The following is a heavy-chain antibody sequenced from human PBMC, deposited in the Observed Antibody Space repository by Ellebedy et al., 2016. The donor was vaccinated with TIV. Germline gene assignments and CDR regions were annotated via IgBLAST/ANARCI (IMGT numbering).Heavy chain of an antibody. CDR1: GGSISPYY. D-gene: IGHD1-20*01. CDR3: ARDNFNAFDI. V-gene: IGHV4-59*01. Sequence: MPGGSLRLSCIVPGGSISPYYWIWVRQPPGKGLEWIGYIYYSGRTSYNPSLKSRVTISLDTSNNQFSLKLNSVTAADTAVYFCARDNFNAFDIWGQGTMVTVSS. CDR2: IYYSGRT. J-gene: IGHJ3*02.